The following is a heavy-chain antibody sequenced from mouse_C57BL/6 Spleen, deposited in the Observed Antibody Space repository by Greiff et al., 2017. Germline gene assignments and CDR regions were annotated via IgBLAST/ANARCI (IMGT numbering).Heavy chain of an antibody. CDR1: GYTFTDYE. CDR2: IDPETGGT. D-gene: IGHD2-2*01. V-gene: IGHV1-15*01. J-gene: IGHJ3*01. CDR3: TGVTTGAFAY. Sequence: QVQLQQSGAELVRPGASVTLSCKASGYTFTDYEMHWVKQTPVHGLEWIGAIDPETGGTAYNQKFKGKAILTADKSSSTAYMELRSLTSEDSAVYYCTGVTTGAFAYWGQGTLVTVSA.